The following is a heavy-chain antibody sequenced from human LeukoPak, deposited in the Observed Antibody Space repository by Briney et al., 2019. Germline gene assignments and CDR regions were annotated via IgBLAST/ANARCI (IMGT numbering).Heavy chain of an antibody. CDR2: MNPNSGNT. V-gene: IGHV1-8*01. Sequence: GASVKVSCKASGYTFTSYDINWVRQATGQGLEWMGWMNPNSGNTGYAQKFQGRVTMTRNTSISTAYMELSSLRSEDTAVYYCARADSSSWYWFDPWGQGTLVTVSS. D-gene: IGHD6-13*01. J-gene: IGHJ5*02. CDR1: GYTFTSYD. CDR3: ARADSSSWYWFDP.